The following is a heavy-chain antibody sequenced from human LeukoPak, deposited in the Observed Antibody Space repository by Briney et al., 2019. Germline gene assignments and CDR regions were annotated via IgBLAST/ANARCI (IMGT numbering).Heavy chain of an antibody. CDR2: IHQSGDT. CDR1: GGSFSGYS. J-gene: IGHJ5*02. V-gene: IGHV4-34*01. CDR3: ARMLAARPDDDR. Sequence: SETLSLTCAVYGGSFSGYSWNWIRQPPVKGLEWMGYIHQSGDTYSNPSLRSRVTISADRSNNQFSLRVSSVTAADTAVYYCARMLAARPDDDRWGQGTLVTVSS. D-gene: IGHD6-6*01.